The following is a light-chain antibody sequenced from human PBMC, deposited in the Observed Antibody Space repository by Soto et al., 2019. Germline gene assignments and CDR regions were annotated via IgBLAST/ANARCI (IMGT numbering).Light chain of an antibody. V-gene: IGKV1-39*01. CDR3: QKSSSIPYT. CDR1: QTISTY. Sequence: DIQMTQSPSSLSASVGDRVTITCRASQTISTYLNWYQQNPGQAPKLLIYAASNLQNGVPSRFSGSGSGTDFTLTISSLQPEDFATYYCQKSSSIPYTFGQGTKLEIK. J-gene: IGKJ2*01. CDR2: AAS.